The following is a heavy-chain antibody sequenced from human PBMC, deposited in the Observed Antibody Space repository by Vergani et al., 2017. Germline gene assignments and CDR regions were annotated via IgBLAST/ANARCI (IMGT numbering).Heavy chain of an antibody. V-gene: IGHV4-30-4*08. J-gene: IGHJ3*02. CDR2: IYYSGST. Sequence: QVQLQESGPGLVKPSQTLSLTCTVSGGSISSGGYYWSWIRQPPGKGLEWIGYIYYSGSTNYNPSLQSRVTISVDTSQNQFSLKLSSVTAADTAVYDCARLGIRDSFGVVMGAVDMWGEGTMVTGAS. CDR3: ARLGIRDSFGVVMGAVDM. D-gene: IGHD3-3*01. CDR1: GGSISSGGYY.